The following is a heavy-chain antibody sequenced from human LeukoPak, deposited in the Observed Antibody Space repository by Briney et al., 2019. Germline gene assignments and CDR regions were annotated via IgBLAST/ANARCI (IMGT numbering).Heavy chain of an antibody. CDR1: GGSFSGYY. Sequence: SETLSLTCAVYGGSFSGYYWSWIRQPPGKGLEWIGEINHSGSTNYNPSLKSRVTISVGTSKNQFSLKLSSVTAADTAVYSCARMTTVTTAWYYWGQGTLVTVSS. J-gene: IGHJ4*02. V-gene: IGHV4-34*01. CDR3: ARMTTVTTAWYY. CDR2: INHSGST. D-gene: IGHD4-17*01.